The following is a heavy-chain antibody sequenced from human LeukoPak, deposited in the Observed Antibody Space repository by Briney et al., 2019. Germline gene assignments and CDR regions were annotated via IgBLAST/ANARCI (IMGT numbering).Heavy chain of an antibody. CDR2: ISPIGGST. CDR3: ARDTGYTAMVTFDP. D-gene: IGHD5-18*01. J-gene: IGHJ5*02. Sequence: GASVKVSCKASGYTSPNHYVNWVRQAPGQGLEWMGIISPIGGSTNYAQKLQGRVTMTTDTSTSTAYMELRSLRSDDTAVYYCARDTGYTAMVTFDPWGQGTLVTVSS. CDR1: GYTSPNHY. V-gene: IGHV1-46*01.